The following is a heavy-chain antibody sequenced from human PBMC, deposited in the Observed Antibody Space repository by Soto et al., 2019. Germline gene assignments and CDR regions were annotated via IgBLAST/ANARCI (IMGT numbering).Heavy chain of an antibody. CDR1: GGTFSSYA. V-gene: IGHV1-69*13. CDR3: ASTHCSGGSCYPYYFDY. J-gene: IGHJ4*02. D-gene: IGHD2-15*01. Sequence: SVKVSCKASGGTFSSYAISWRRQAPGQGLEWMGGIIPIFGTANYAQKFQGRVTITADESTSTACMELSSLRSEDTAVYYCASTHCSGGSCYPYYFDYWGQGTLVTVSS. CDR2: IIPIFGTA.